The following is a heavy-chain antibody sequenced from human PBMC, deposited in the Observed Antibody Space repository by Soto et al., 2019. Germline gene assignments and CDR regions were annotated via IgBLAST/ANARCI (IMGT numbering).Heavy chain of an antibody. J-gene: IGHJ4*02. V-gene: IGHV3-23*04. Sequence: EVQLVESGGDLVQPGGSLRVSCVTSGFIFRSNTMVWVRQAPGKGLEWVSAISGSGETIYYADSVKGRFTVSRDNAKSTLSVQMNSLRAEDTAVYYCGKLEGRGQIDFWGQGPLVTVAS. D-gene: IGHD3-10*01. CDR1: GFIFRSNT. CDR3: GKLEGRGQIDF. CDR2: ISGSGETI.